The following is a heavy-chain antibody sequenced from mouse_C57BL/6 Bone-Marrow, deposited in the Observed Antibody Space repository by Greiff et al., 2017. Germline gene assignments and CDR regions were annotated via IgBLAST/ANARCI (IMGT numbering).Heavy chain of an antibody. J-gene: IGHJ3*01. CDR2: IYPRSGNT. D-gene: IGHD2-3*01. V-gene: IGHV1-81*01. CDR3: ARWGWLVRWFAY. CDR1: GYTFTSYG. Sequence: QVQLQQSGAELARPGASVKLSCKASGYTFTSYGISWVKQRPGQGLELIGEIYPRSGNTYYNEKFKGKATLTADKSSSTAYMELRSLTSEDSAVYFCARWGWLVRWFAYWGQGTLVTVSA.